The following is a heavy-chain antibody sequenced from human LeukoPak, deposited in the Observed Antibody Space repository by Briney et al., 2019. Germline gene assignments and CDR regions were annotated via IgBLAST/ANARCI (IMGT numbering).Heavy chain of an antibody. Sequence: GGSLRLSCAASGFTFNNYAMKWVRQAPGKGLEWVANIKKDGSEKYYVDFVKGRFTISRDNAMKSLYLQMDSLRAEDTAVYYCARDGGDYGSGSYYAYWGQGTLVTVSS. CDR2: IKKDGSEK. D-gene: IGHD3-10*01. CDR1: GFTFNNYA. J-gene: IGHJ4*02. V-gene: IGHV3-7*01. CDR3: ARDGGDYGSGSYYAY.